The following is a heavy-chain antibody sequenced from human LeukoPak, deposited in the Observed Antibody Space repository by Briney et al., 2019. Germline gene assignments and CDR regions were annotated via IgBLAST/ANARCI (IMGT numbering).Heavy chain of an antibody. Sequence: PGGSLRLSGAASGFTFSSYAMSWVRQAPGKGLEWVSAISGSGGSTYYADSVKGRFTISRDNSKNTLYLQMNSLRAEDTAVYYCAKEAPRSWESPVWTDYYFDYWGQGTLVTVSS. CDR2: ISGSGGST. V-gene: IGHV3-23*01. D-gene: IGHD3-16*01. CDR3: AKEAPRSWESPVWTDYYFDY. CDR1: GFTFSSYA. J-gene: IGHJ4*02.